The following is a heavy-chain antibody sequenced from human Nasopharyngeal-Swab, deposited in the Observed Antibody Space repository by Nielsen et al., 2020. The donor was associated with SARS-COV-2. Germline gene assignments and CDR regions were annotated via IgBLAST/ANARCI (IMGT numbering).Heavy chain of an antibody. J-gene: IGHJ4*02. CDR3: ARVSSSGWDRGYFDY. Sequence: GESLKISCAASGFTFSSYSMYWVRQAPGKGLEWVSSISSSSSYIYYADSVKGRFTISRDNAKNSLYLQMNSLRAEDTAVYYCARVSSSGWDRGYFDYWGQGTLVTVSS. CDR2: ISSSSSYI. CDR1: GFTFSSYS. D-gene: IGHD6-19*01. V-gene: IGHV3-21*01.